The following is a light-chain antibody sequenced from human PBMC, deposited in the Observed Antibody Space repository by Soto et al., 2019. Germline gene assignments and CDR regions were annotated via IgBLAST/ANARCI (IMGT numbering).Light chain of an antibody. CDR3: SSYTSSSTVV. CDR1: SSDVGGSNS. J-gene: IGLJ2*01. CDR2: DVS. Sequence: QSVLTQAASVSGSPDQSITISCTGTSSDVGGSNSVSWYQQHPGKAPKLLIYDVSNRPSGVSNRFSGSKSGNTASLTISGLQAEDEAEYYCSSYTSSSTVVFGGGTKLTVL. V-gene: IGLV2-14*01.